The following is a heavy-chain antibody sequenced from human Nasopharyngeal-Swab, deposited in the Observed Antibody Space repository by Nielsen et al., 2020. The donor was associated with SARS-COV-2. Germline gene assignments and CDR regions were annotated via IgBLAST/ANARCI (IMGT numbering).Heavy chain of an antibody. CDR2: ITPFNGHA. V-gene: IGHV1-45*02. CDR3: ASGQCINGVCNPTDRLDV. CDR1: AFSITYRF. D-gene: IGHD2-8*01. J-gene: IGHJ6*02. Sequence: SVKVSCKASAFSITYRFLHWMRQAPGQALEWMGWITPFNGHAKYAQKFQGRVSITRDGSRTTASLELSSLRPDDTAMYFCASGQCINGVCNPTDRLDVWGQGTSVTVS.